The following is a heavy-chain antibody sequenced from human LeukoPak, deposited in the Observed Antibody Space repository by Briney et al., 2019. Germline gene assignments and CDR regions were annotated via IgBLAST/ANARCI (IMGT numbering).Heavy chain of an antibody. CDR2: IYSAGTT. CDR3: ASLMYSSSWYYFDY. V-gene: IGHV3-53*01. Sequence: GGSLRLSRAASGFTVSSNYMSWVRQAPGKGLEWVSVIYSAGTTYYTDSVKGRFTISRDNSKNTLYLQMNSLRAEDTAVYYCASLMYSSSWYYFDYWGQGTLVTVSS. CDR1: GFTVSSNY. J-gene: IGHJ4*02. D-gene: IGHD6-13*01.